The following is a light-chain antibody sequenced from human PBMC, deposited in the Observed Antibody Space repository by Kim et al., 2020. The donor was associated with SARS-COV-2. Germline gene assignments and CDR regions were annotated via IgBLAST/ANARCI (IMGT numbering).Light chain of an antibody. Sequence: SYELTQPPSVSVSPGQTARITCSGDALPNQYAYWYQQKPGQAPVLLIYKDSERPSGIPERFSGSSSGTTVTLTISGVQAEDEADDYCQSADSTDYVFGTG. CDR2: KDS. J-gene: IGLJ1*01. CDR1: ALPNQY. V-gene: IGLV3-25*03. CDR3: QSADSTDYV.